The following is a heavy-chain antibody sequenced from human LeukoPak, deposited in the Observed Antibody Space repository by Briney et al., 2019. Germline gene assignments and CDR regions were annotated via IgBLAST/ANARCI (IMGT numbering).Heavy chain of an antibody. CDR1: GGSIISTTYY. D-gene: IGHD6-13*01. Sequence: SETLTLTCTVSGGSIISTTYYWGWIRQPPGEGLEWIGSIDYSGSTYYNPSLKSRVTISVDTSKNQFSLNLSSVTAADTAVYSCARASGSSWYERRLHAYYYYMDVWGKGTTVTVSS. CDR3: ARASGSSWYERRLHAYYYYMDV. V-gene: IGHV4-39*07. CDR2: IDYSGST. J-gene: IGHJ6*03.